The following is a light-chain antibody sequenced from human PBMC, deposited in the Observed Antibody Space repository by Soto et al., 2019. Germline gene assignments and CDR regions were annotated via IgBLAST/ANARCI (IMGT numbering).Light chain of an antibody. Sequence: DIQMTQYPSTLSGYVGDRVTITCRASQSISSWLAWYQQKPGKAPKLLIYDVSSLKSGVPSRFSGSGSGTEFTLTISSLQPDDFATYYCQQYNTYWTFGQGTKVDIK. V-gene: IGKV1-5*01. CDR2: DVS. CDR3: QQYNTYWT. CDR1: QSISSW. J-gene: IGKJ1*01.